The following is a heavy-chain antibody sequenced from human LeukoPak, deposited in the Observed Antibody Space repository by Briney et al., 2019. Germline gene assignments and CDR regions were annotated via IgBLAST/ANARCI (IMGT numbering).Heavy chain of an antibody. V-gene: IGHV3-74*01. D-gene: IGHD6-13*01. CDR1: GFTFSGYW. J-gene: IGHJ4*02. Sequence: PGESLRLSCAASGFTFSGYWIHWVRQAPVKGLEWVSRVNSDGSRTDYADSVKGRFTISRDNAKNTLYLHMHSLRPEDTAVYYCTRSPYSSSWTFEYWGQGTLVSVPS. CDR2: VNSDGSRT. CDR3: TRSPYSSSWTFEY.